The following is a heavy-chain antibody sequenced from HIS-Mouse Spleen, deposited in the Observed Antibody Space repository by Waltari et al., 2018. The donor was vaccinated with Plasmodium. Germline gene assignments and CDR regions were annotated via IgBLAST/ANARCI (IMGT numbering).Heavy chain of an antibody. V-gene: IGHV3-7*01. CDR3: ASSWYWYFDL. Sequence: EVQLVESGGGLVQPGGSLRLSCAASVFTFSRYWMRWVRQAPGKGLEWVANIKQEGSEKYYVDSVKGRVTIARDNAKNSLYLQMNSRRAEDTAVYYCASSWYWYFDLWGRGTLVTVSS. CDR2: IKQEGSEK. D-gene: IGHD6-13*01. CDR1: VFTFSRYW. J-gene: IGHJ2*01.